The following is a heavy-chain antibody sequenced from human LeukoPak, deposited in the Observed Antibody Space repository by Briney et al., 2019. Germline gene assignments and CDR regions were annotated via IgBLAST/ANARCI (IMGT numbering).Heavy chain of an antibody. CDR1: GGSISSSNW. D-gene: IGHD3-10*01. J-gene: IGHJ4*02. CDR3: ARAYYYGSGSYGLDY. V-gene: IGHV4-4*02. Sequence: SETLSLTCAVSGGSISSSNWWSWVRQPPGKGLEWIGEIYHSGSTNYNPSLKSRVTISVDKSKNQFSLKLSSVTAADTAVYYCARAYYYGSGSYGLDYWGQGTLVTVSS. CDR2: IYHSGST.